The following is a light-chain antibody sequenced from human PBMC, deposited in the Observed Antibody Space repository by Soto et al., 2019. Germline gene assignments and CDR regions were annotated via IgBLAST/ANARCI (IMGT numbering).Light chain of an antibody. CDR3: TSWTTSTTMI. V-gene: IGLV2-14*03. CDR1: RSDIGSYNF. CDR2: DVN. J-gene: IGLJ2*01. Sequence: QSALTQPASVSGSPGQSITISCTGTRSDIGSYNFVSWYQQHPGEVPKLILYDVNVRPSGVSNRFSGSKSGNTASLTISGLQAEDEAEYYCTSWTTSTTMIFGGATKLTVL.